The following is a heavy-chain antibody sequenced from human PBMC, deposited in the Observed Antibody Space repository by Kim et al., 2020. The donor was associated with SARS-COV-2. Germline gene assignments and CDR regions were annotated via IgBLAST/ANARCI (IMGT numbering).Heavy chain of an antibody. CDR1: GGTFSSSA. V-gene: IGHV1-69*13. Sequence: SVKVSCKASGGTFSSSAISWVRQAPGQGLEWMGGIIPILGTPNYAQKFQGKVTITADESTGTVYMELSSLRSEDTAVYYCARARAITAGGMEVGFDYWGQATRVIVSS. CDR2: IIPILGTP. CDR3: ARARAITAGGMEVGFDY. D-gene: IGHD5-18*01. J-gene: IGHJ4*02.